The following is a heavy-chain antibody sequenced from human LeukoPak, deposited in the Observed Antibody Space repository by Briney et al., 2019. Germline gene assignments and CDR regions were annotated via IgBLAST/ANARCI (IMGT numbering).Heavy chain of an antibody. CDR1: GGSISSYY. Sequence: SETLSLTCTVSGGSISSYYWSWIRQPPGKGLEWIGYIYYSGSTNYNPSLKSRVTISVDTSKNQFSLKLSSVTAADTAVYYCARVPTITMVRGVIRHYFDYWGQGTLVTVSS. V-gene: IGHV4-59*12. CDR2: IYYSGST. CDR3: ARVPTITMVRGVIRHYFDY. D-gene: IGHD3-10*01. J-gene: IGHJ4*02.